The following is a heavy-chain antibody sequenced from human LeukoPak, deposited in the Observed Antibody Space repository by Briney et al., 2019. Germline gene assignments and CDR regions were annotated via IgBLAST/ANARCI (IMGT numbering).Heavy chain of an antibody. CDR1: GGSISSSSYY. D-gene: IGHD3-22*01. J-gene: IGHJ4*02. CDR3: ARSAMIVVVKGGYFDY. Sequence: SETLSLTCTVSGGSISSSSYYWGWIRQPPGKGLEWIGSIYYSGSTYYNPSLKGRVTISVDTSKNQFSLKLSSVTAADTAVYYCARSAMIVVVKGGYFDYWGQGTLVTVSS. V-gene: IGHV4-39*01. CDR2: IYYSGST.